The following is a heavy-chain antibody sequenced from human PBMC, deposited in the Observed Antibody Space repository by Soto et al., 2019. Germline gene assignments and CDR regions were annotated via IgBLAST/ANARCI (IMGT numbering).Heavy chain of an antibody. D-gene: IGHD6-13*01. Sequence: ASVKVSCKASGYTFTSYYMHWVRQAPGQGLEWMGIINPSGGSTSYAQKFQGRVTITTDTSTSTAYMELSSLRSEDTAVYYCAGDLVAAAGSYVFDPWGQGTLVTVSS. CDR1: GYTFTSYY. CDR2: INPSGGST. CDR3: AGDLVAAAGSYVFDP. J-gene: IGHJ5*02. V-gene: IGHV1-46*01.